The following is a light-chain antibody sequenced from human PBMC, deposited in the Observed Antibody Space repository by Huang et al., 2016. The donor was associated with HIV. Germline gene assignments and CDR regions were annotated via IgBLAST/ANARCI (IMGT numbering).Light chain of an antibody. CDR3: QQYNNWPMYT. CDR1: ESIGNN. J-gene: IGKJ2*01. V-gene: IGKV3-15*01. CDR2: GAS. Sequence: EIVMTQSPVTLSVSPGERATLSCRASESIGNNLAWYQQKPGQAPSLLMYGASTRAAAVPAGFSGSGSGTEFTLTISSPQSEDFAVYFCQQYNNWPMYTFGQGTKLEIK.